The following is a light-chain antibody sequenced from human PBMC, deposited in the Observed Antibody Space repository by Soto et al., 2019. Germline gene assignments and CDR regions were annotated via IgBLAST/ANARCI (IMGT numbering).Light chain of an antibody. J-gene: IGKJ3*01. CDR2: GAS. V-gene: IGKV3-20*01. Sequence: EIVLMQSPDTLSLSPGERATLSCRASETISSHYIAWYQQKPGQAPRLLIFGASTRATGIPDRFSGSWSGTDFTLTISRLEAEAFAVYYCQKFCVSPFTFGPGTQVDIK. CDR1: ETISSHY. CDR3: QKFCVSPFT.